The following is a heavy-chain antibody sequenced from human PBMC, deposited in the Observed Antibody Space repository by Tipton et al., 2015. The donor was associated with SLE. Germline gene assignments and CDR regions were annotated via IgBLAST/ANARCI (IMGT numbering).Heavy chain of an antibody. Sequence: TLPLTCAVSGGSISTSSYYWAWIRQPPGKGLECIGNINYSGTTSYNPSLKSRVTMSVDTSQNQFSLTLRSVTAADTAIYYCARWNFVTMTGGFDIWGQGTMVTVSS. V-gene: IGHV4-39*07. D-gene: IGHD1-7*01. CDR3: ARWNFVTMTGGFDI. CDR2: INYSGTT. CDR1: GGSISTSSYY. J-gene: IGHJ3*02.